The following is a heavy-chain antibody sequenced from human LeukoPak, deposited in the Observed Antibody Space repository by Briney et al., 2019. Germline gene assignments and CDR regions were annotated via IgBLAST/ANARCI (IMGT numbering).Heavy chain of an antibody. CDR3: ARGPSIVVVRFDH. D-gene: IGHD2-2*01. V-gene: IGHV4-34*01. J-gene: IGHJ5*02. CDR1: GGSFSGYY. CDR2: INHSGST. Sequence: SETLSLTCAVYGGSFSGYYWSWIRQPPGQGLEWIGEINHSGSTNYNPSLKSRVTISVDTSKNQFSLKLSSVTAADTAVYYCARGPSIVVVRFDHWGQGTRVTVSS.